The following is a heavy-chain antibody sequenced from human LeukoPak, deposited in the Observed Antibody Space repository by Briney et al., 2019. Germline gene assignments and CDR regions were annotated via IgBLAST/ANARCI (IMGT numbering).Heavy chain of an antibody. V-gene: IGHV3-43*01. CDR2: ISWDGGST. Sequence: PGGSLRLSCAASGFTFDDYTMHWVRQAPGKGLEWVSLISWDGGSTYYADSVKGRFTISRDNSKNSLYLQMNSLRAEDTAVYYCARDYYDSSDDAFEFWGQGTMVTVSS. CDR1: GFTFDDYT. D-gene: IGHD3-22*01. J-gene: IGHJ3*01. CDR3: ARDYYDSSDDAFEF.